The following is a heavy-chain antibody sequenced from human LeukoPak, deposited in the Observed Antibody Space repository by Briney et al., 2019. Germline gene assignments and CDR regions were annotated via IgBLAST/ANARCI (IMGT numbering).Heavy chain of an antibody. V-gene: IGHV3-30*02. J-gene: IGHJ6*03. Sequence: GGSLRLSCAASGFSFSGYGMHWVRQAPGKGLEWVAFIRYDGSSEYYADSVKGRSTISRDKSKNTLSLQMNGLRVEDTAVYYCAKVMPPGRIRFYSYYMDVWGKGTTVTVS. CDR2: IRYDGSSE. D-gene: IGHD2-15*01. CDR3: AKVMPPGRIRFYSYYMDV. CDR1: GFSFSGYG.